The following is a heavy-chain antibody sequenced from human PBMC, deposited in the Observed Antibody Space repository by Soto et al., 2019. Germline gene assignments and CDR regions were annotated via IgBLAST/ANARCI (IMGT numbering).Heavy chain of an antibody. V-gene: IGHV1-69*13. CDR1: GGTFSSYA. J-gene: IGHJ3*02. Sequence: SVKVSCKASGGTFSSYAISWVRQAPGQGLEWMGGIIPIFGTANYAQKFQGRVTITADESTSTAYMELSSLRSEDTAVYYCARDGYCSGGSCQLDAFDIWGQGTMVTVSS. D-gene: IGHD2-15*01. CDR2: IIPIFGTA. CDR3: ARDGYCSGGSCQLDAFDI.